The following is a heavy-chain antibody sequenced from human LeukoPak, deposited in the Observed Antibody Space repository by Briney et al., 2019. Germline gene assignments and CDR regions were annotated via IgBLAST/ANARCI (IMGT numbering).Heavy chain of an antibody. Sequence: SETLSLTCAVSGYSISSGYYWGWIRQPPGKGLEWIGSIYHSGSTYYNPSLKSRVTISVDTSKNQFSLKLSSVTAADTAVYYCARHNMVRGVIGWFDPWGPGTLVTVSS. CDR3: ARHNMVRGVIGWFDP. CDR2: IYHSGST. V-gene: IGHV4-38-2*01. J-gene: IGHJ5*02. CDR1: GYSISSGYY. D-gene: IGHD3-10*01.